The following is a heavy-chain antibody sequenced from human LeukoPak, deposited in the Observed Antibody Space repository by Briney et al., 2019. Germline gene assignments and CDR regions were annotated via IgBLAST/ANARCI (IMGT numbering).Heavy chain of an antibody. CDR3: ARVIGTTGNWFDP. J-gene: IGHJ5*02. Sequence: SETLSLTCTVSGYSISSGYYWGWIRQPPGKVLEWVGSIYHSGSTYYNPSLKSRVTISVDTSKNQFSLQLSPVTAADTAVYYCARVIGTTGNWFDPWGQGTLVTVSS. D-gene: IGHD1-1*01. V-gene: IGHV4-38-2*02. CDR2: IYHSGST. CDR1: GYSISSGYY.